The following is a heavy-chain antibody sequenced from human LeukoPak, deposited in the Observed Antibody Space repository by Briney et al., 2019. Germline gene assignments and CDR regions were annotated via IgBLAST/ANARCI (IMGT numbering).Heavy chain of an antibody. D-gene: IGHD3-10*01. J-gene: IGHJ5*02. CDR1: GGSIRSYY. CDR3: ARDLSYYGSGTYIGGFDP. CDR2: IYYTGNT. V-gene: IGHV4-59*01. Sequence: KPSETLSLTCTVSGGSIRSYYWSWIRQPPGEGLEWIGYIYYTGNTNYNPSLKSRVTMSTDTSENHVSLKLSSVTAADTAVYYCARDLSYYGSGTYIGGFDPWGQGTLVTVSS.